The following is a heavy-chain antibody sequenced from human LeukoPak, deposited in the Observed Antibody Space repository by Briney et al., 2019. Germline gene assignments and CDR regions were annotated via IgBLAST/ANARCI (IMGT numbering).Heavy chain of an antibody. D-gene: IGHD1-26*01. CDR2: INIVNNAI. CDR1: GFTFSSYS. V-gene: IGHV3-48*04. Sequence: GGCLRLSCAASGFTFSSYSMNWVRQAPGKGLECDSHINIVNNAIYYSDSVKGRFTISRDNAKNSLYLQMNSLRAEDTAVYYCARDSGEGGTFDYWGQGTLVSVSS. CDR3: ARDSGEGGTFDY. J-gene: IGHJ4*02.